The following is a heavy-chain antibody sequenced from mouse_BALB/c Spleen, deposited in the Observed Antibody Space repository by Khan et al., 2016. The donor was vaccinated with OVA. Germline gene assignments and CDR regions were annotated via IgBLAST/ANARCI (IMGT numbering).Heavy chain of an antibody. Sequence: EVELVESGGDLVKPGGSLKLSCAASGFTFSSYGMSWVRQTPDKRLEWVATTTSGGSYTYYPDSVKGRFTISRDNAKNTLYLQMTSLKSEDTAMYYCARLGNSWGQGTLVTV. CDR2: TTSGGSYT. CDR1: GFTFSSYG. CDR3: ARLGNS. D-gene: IGHD2-1*01. J-gene: IGHJ3*01. V-gene: IGHV5-6*01.